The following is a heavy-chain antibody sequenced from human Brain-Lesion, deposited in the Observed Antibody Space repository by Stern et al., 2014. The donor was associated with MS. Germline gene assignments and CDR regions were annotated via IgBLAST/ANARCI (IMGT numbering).Heavy chain of an antibody. J-gene: IGHJ6*02. CDR3: ARGRVVPGFQYYATDV. CDR2: IFNSGST. D-gene: IGHD2-2*01. CDR1: GGSISSGGYY. V-gene: IGHV4-61*02. Sequence: QVQLVESGPGLVKPSQTLSLSCTVSGGSISSGGYYWSWIRQPAGKGLEWIGRIFNSGSTSYNPSLKSRVNISIGTSQNQFFLRLTSRTAADTAVYYCARGRVVPGFQYYATDVWGQGTTVIVSS.